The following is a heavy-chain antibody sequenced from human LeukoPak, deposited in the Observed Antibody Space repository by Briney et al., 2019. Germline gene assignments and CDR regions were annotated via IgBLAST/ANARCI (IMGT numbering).Heavy chain of an antibody. D-gene: IGHD3-22*01. CDR1: GFTFDDYA. CDR3: IIWSYYDSSGYPTPGY. J-gene: IGHJ4*02. V-gene: IGHV3-15*01. CDR2: IKSKTDGGTT. Sequence: GGSLRLSCAASGFTFDDYAMHWVRQAPGKGLEWVGRIKSKTDGGTTDYAAPVKGRFTISRDDSKNTLYLQMNSLKTEDTAVYYCIIWSYYDSSGYPTPGYWGQGTLVTVSS.